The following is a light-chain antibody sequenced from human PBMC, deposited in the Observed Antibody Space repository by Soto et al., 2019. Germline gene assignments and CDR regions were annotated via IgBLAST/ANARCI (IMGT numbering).Light chain of an antibody. V-gene: IGKV4-1*01. CDR1: QSVLYSSNNKNY. Sequence: DIVMTQSPDSLAVSLGERATINCKSSQSVLYSSNNKNYLAWYQQKPGQPPKLLIYWASTRESGVPDRFSGSVYGTDFTLTISSLQAEDVAVYYCQQYYSSLPFTFGGGTKVEIK. J-gene: IGKJ4*01. CDR2: WAS. CDR3: QQYYSSLPFT.